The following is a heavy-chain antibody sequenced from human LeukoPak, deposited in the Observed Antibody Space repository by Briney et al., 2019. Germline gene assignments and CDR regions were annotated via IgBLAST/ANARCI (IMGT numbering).Heavy chain of an antibody. V-gene: IGHV1-18*01. CDR3: AADRGDYRYWYFDL. D-gene: IGHD4-17*01. J-gene: IGHJ2*01. CDR1: GGTFSSYT. CDR2: ISAYNGNT. Sequence: GASVEVSCKASGGTFSSYTISWVRQAPGQGLEWMGWISAYNGNTNYAQKLQGRVTMTTDTSTSTAYMELSSLRSEDTAVYYCAADRGDYRYWYFDLWGRGTLVTVSS.